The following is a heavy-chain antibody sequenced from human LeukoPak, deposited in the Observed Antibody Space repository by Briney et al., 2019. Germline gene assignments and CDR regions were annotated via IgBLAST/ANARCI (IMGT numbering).Heavy chain of an antibody. CDR1: GFTFSSYR. CDR2: ISIISSYI. J-gene: IGHJ6*03. D-gene: IGHD1-1*01. CDR3: ARDGFYWNDAGYYYYYYMDV. Sequence: GGSLRPSCAASGFTFSSYRMNWVRQAPGKGLEWVSSISIISSYIYYADSVKGRFTISRDNAKNSLYLQMNSLRAEDTAVYYCARDGFYWNDAGYYYYYYMDVWGKGTTVTVSS. V-gene: IGHV3-21*01.